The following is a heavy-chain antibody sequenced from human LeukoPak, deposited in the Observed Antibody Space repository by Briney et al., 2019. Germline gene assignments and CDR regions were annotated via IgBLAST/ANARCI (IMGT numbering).Heavy chain of an antibody. CDR3: AKSDWFDP. CDR1: GFTLKNYW. Sequence: GGSLRLSCETSGFTLKNYWMSWLRRAPGRGLEWVSRSKYDGSTAMYAESVKGRFTISRDNARGTLYLQMNSLRVDDTAVYYCAKSDWFDPCGRGILVTVSS. CDR2: SKYDGSTA. J-gene: IGHJ5*02. V-gene: IGHV3-74*03.